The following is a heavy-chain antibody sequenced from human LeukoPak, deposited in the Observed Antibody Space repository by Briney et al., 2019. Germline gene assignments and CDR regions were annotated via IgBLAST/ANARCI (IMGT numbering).Heavy chain of an antibody. J-gene: IGHJ4*02. D-gene: IGHD2-15*01. CDR3: ARVPDLRSCSGGGSCYRLDY. V-gene: IGHV1-8*01. CDR1: GYTFTSYD. CDR2: MNPNSGNT. Sequence: GASVKVSCKASGYTFTSYDINWVRQAPGQGLEWMGWMNPNSGNTGYVQKFQGRVTITRDTSISTAYLELSSLRSEDTAVYYCARVPDLRSCSGGGSCYRLDYWGQGTLVAVSS.